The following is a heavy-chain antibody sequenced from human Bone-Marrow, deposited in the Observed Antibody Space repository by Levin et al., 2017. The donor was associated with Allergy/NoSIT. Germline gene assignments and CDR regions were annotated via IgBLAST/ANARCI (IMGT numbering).Heavy chain of an antibody. Sequence: ASVKVSCKASGDTFSSYAITWVRQAPGQGLEWMGGIVPILATADYAKNFQGRVTITADESTSTAYMELRSLTSEDTAAYYCAKIGYCSGGACYGWGQGTLVTVTT. J-gene: IGHJ4*02. V-gene: IGHV1-69*13. D-gene: IGHD2-15*01. CDR1: GDTFSSYA. CDR3: AKIGYCSGGACYG. CDR2: IVPILATA.